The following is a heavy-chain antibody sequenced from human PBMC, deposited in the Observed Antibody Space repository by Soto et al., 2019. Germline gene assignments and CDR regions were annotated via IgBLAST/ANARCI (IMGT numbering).Heavy chain of an antibody. CDR3: ASSDRSGFGFDY. J-gene: IGHJ4*02. Sequence: SETLSLTCTVSGGSISSSSYYWGWIRQPPGKGLEWIGNTYYSGSTYYNPSLKSRVTINPDTSKNQFSLQLNSVTPEDTALYYCASSDRSGFGFDYWGQGTLVTVSS. D-gene: IGHD3-22*01. CDR1: GGSISSSSYY. V-gene: IGHV4-39*01. CDR2: TYYSGST.